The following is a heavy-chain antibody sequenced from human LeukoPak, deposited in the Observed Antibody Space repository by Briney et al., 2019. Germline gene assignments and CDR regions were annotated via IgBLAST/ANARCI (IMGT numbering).Heavy chain of an antibody. J-gene: IGHJ5*02. CDR1: GGSISSYY. D-gene: IGHD3-22*01. V-gene: IGHV4-59*01. Sequence: SETLSLTCTVSGGSISSYYWSWIRQPPGKGLEWIGYIYYSGSTNYNPSLKSRVTISVDTSKNQSSLKLSSVTAADTAVYYCARRASSGYYSTWGQGTLVTVSS. CDR2: IYYSGST. CDR3: ARRASSGYYST.